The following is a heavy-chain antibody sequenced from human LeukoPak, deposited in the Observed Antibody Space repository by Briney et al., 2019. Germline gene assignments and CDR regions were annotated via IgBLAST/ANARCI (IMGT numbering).Heavy chain of an antibody. D-gene: IGHD3-22*01. J-gene: IGHJ4*02. CDR3: ARSPWDSSAPDY. V-gene: IGHV1-69*13. Sequence: ASVKVSSKASVGTFNIYAITWVRQAPGQGLEWMGGIIPIFGTAKYEQKLQGRVTITADVYTSTSFLELSSLTSEDTALYYCARSPWDSSAPDYWGQGTLVTVSS. CDR2: IIPIFGTA. CDR1: VGTFNIYA.